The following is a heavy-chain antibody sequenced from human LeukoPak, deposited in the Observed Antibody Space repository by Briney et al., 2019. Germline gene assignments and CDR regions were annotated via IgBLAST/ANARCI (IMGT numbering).Heavy chain of an antibody. D-gene: IGHD2-15*01. V-gene: IGHV4-34*01. J-gene: IGHJ5*01. Sequence: PSETLSLTCAVYGGSFSGYYWSWIRQPPGKGLEWIGEINHSGNTNYNPSLKSRVTMSVDTSKNQFSLKLRSVTAADTAVYYCARDIAVNWFYSWGQGTLVTVSS. CDR1: GGSFSGYY. CDR2: INHSGNT. CDR3: ARDIAVNWFYS.